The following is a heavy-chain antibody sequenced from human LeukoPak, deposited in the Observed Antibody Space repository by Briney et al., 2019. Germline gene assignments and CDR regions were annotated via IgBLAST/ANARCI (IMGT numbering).Heavy chain of an antibody. CDR3: ARMTMVRGYLHSEDY. CDR1: GFTFSDYY. Sequence: GGSLRLSCAASGFTFSDYYMSWIRQAPGKGLEWVSYISSSGSTIYYPDSVKGRFTISRDNAKNSLYLQMNSLRAEDTAVYYCARMTMVRGYLHSEDYWGQGTLVTVSS. D-gene: IGHD3-10*01. V-gene: IGHV3-11*01. J-gene: IGHJ4*02. CDR2: ISSSGSTI.